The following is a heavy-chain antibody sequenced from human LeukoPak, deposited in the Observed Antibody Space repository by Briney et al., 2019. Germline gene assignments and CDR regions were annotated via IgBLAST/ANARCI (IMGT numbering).Heavy chain of an antibody. V-gene: IGHV1-2*02. Sequence: GASVKVSCKASGYTFTGYYMHWVRQAPGQGLEWMGWINPNSGGTNYAQKFQGRVTMTRDTSISTAYMELSRLRSDDTAVYYCARDLDRSGYDCCDYWGQGTLVTVSS. J-gene: IGHJ4*02. CDR1: GYTFTGYY. D-gene: IGHD5-12*01. CDR2: INPNSGGT. CDR3: ARDLDRSGYDCCDY.